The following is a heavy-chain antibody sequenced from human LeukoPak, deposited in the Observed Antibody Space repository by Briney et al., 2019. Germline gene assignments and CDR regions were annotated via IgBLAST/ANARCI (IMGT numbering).Heavy chain of an antibody. CDR2: INPNSGGT. CDR3: ARSRGSSGWYFEMGPTEYYFDY. CDR1: GYTFTSYY. Sequence: ASVKVSCKASGYTFTSYYMHWVRQAPGQGLEWMGRINPNSGGTNYAQKFQGRVTMTRNTSISTAYMELSRLRSDDTAVYYCARSRGSSGWYFEMGPTEYYFDYWGQGTLVTVSS. V-gene: IGHV1-2*06. D-gene: IGHD6-19*01. J-gene: IGHJ4*02.